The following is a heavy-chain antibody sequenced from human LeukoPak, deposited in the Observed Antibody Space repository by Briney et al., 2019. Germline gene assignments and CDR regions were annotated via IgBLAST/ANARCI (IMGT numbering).Heavy chain of an antibody. J-gene: IGHJ3*02. CDR2: IYSGGST. D-gene: IGHD6-13*01. CDR3: ARASPIAAAGTSAFDI. V-gene: IGHV3-66*02. Sequence: GGSLRLSCAASGFTVSSNYMGWVRQAPGKGLEWVSVIYSGGSTYYADSVKGRFTISRDNSKNTLYLQMNSLRAEDTAVYYCARASPIAAAGTSAFDIWGQGTMVTVSS. CDR1: GFTVSSNY.